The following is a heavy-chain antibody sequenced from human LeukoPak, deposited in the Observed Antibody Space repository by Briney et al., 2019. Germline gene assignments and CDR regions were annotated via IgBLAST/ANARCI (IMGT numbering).Heavy chain of an antibody. Sequence: PSQTLSLTCTVSGGSISNGGYYWSWIRQPPGKGLEWIGYIYHSGSTYYNPSLKSRVTISVDRSKNQFSLKLSSVTAADTAVYYCARGGEVIVVVYAFDIWGQGTMVTVSS. CDR1: GGSISNGGYY. CDR3: ARGGEVIVVVYAFDI. CDR2: IYHSGST. J-gene: IGHJ3*02. V-gene: IGHV4-30-2*01. D-gene: IGHD2-21*01.